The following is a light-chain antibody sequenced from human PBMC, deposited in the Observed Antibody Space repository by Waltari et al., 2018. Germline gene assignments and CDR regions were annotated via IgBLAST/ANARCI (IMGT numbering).Light chain of an antibody. J-gene: IGKJ4*01. CDR1: QYISTY. CDR3: HQRSDWPLT. CDR2: DTS. V-gene: IGKV3-11*01. Sequence: EIVLTQSPSTLSLSPGERATLSCRASQYISTYLAWYQQKPGQAPRLLIYDTSKRATGIPAMFSGSRSGTGFTLTISSLEPEDFAVYYCHQRSDWPLTFGGGTKVEV.